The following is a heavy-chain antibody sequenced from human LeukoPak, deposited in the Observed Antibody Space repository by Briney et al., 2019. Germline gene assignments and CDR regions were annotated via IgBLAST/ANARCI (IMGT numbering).Heavy chain of an antibody. CDR1: GFTFSSYW. V-gene: IGHV3-74*01. CDR2: INSDGSTT. Sequence: PGGSLRLSCAASGFTFSSYWMHWVRQVPGKGLVWVSRINSDGSTTSYADSVKGRFTISRGNAKNTLYLQMSSLRAEDTAVFYCARGIATSYSYTLNYGGQGTLVTVSS. CDR3: ARGIATSYSYTLNY. D-gene: IGHD2-15*01. J-gene: IGHJ4*02.